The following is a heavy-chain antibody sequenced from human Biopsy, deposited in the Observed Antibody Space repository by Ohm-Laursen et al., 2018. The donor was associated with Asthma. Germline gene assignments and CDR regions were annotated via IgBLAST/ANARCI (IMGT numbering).Heavy chain of an antibody. CDR1: GFTFSDYY. D-gene: IGHD3-22*01. CDR2: INGKSNSI. CDR3: ARGDSSNWSHYYFDY. V-gene: IGHV3-11*01. J-gene: IGHJ4*02. Sequence: SLRLSCAASGFTFSDYYMSWIRQAPGKGLEWISYINGKSNSIEYADSVKGRFTTSRDNAKNSLYLQMNSLRAEDTAVYYCARGDSSNWSHYYFDYWGQGTLVTVSS.